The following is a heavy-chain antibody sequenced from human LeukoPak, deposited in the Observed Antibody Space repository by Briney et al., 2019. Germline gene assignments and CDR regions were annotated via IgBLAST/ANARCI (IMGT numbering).Heavy chain of an antibody. CDR3: AKGRTGANQFDY. CDR2: ISGSGGST. V-gene: IGHV3-23*01. Sequence: PGGSLRLSCAASGFTFSSYDMSWVRQAPGKGLEWVSGISGSGGSTYYADSVKGRFTISRDSSKNTLSLQMNSLRAEDTAIYYCAKGRTGANQFDYWGQGTLVTVSS. D-gene: IGHD3/OR15-3a*01. J-gene: IGHJ4*02. CDR1: GFTFSSYD.